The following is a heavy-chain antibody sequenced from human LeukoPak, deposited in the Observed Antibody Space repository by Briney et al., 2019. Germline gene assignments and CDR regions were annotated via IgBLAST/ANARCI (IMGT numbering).Heavy chain of an antibody. CDR3: AKSPKSSGYDYYYYYGMDV. D-gene: IGHD3-22*01. Sequence: PGGSLRLSCAASGFTLSSYAMSWVRQAPGKGLEWVSAISGSGGSTYYADSVKGRFTISRDNSKNTLYLQMNSLRAEDTAVYYCAKSPKSSGYDYYYYYGMDVWGQGTTVTVSS. CDR2: ISGSGGST. CDR1: GFTLSSYA. J-gene: IGHJ6*02. V-gene: IGHV3-23*01.